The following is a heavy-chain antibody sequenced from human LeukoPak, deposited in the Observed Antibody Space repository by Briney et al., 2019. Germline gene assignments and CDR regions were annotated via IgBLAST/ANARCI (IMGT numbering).Heavy chain of an antibody. CDR3: AKDYYGSGSYDY. CDR1: GFTFSSYG. J-gene: IGHJ4*02. V-gene: IGHV3-30*18. CDR2: ISYDGSNK. D-gene: IGHD3-10*01. Sequence: GGSLRLSCAASGFTFSSYGMHWVRQAPGKGLEWVAVISYDGSNKYYADSVKGQFTISRDNSKNTLYLQMNSLRAKDTAVYYCAKDYYGSGSYDYWGQGTLVTVSS.